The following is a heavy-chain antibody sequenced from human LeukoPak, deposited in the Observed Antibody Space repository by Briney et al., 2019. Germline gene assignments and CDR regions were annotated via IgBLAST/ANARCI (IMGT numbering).Heavy chain of an antibody. Sequence: SETPSLTCSVSGVSISSTNYFWGWIRQPPGKGLEWIGGLLYSGFTYYHPSLKSRVSISADTSKNQFSLKLTSVTAADTAVYFCFADRGGDQGDSWGQGTLVTVSS. D-gene: IGHD3-16*01. CDR1: GVSISSTNYF. V-gene: IGHV4-39*07. CDR3: FADRGGDQGDS. CDR2: LLYSGFT. J-gene: IGHJ4*02.